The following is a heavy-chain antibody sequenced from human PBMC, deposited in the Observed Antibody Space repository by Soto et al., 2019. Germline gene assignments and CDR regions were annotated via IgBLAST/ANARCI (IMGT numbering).Heavy chain of an antibody. Sequence: GGSLRRSCEASGFSLSRVSMNWGRQVPGKGLEWVASISSGSSDTWYADSVNGRFIISRDNAQNSLFLQMNTLRPEDTAMYYCARVAYWGPGTQVTVSS. CDR2: ISSGSSDT. CDR3: ARVAY. V-gene: IGHV3-21*01. CDR1: GFSLSRVS. J-gene: IGHJ4*02.